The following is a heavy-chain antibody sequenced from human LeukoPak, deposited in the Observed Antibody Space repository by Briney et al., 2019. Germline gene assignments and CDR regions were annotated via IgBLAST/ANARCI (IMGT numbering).Heavy chain of an antibody. CDR3: ARGTVAAADYYFDY. J-gene: IGHJ4*02. Sequence: PGGSLRLSCAASGFTFSTYSTNWVRQAPGKGLEWVSSISSSSSYIYYADSVKGRFTISRDNAKNSLYLQMNSLRAEDTAVYYCARGTVAAADYYFDYWGQGTLVTVSS. D-gene: IGHD6-13*01. CDR1: GFTFSTYS. V-gene: IGHV3-21*01. CDR2: ISSSSSYI.